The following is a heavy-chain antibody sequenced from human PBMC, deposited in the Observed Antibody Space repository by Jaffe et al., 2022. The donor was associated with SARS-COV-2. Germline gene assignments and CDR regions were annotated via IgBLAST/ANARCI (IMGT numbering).Heavy chain of an antibody. Sequence: EVQLVQSGAEVKKPGESLKISCEGSGYSFRNSWIGWVRQMPGKGLEWMGVIYPGDSDTKYSPSFQGQVTISADKSISTAYLQWGSLKASDTANYYCARHKGSSWYGAYYYGMDVWGQGTTVTVSS. V-gene: IGHV5-51*01. D-gene: IGHD6-13*01. CDR3: ARHKGSSWYGAYYYGMDV. J-gene: IGHJ6*02. CDR2: IYPGDSDT. CDR1: GYSFRNSW.